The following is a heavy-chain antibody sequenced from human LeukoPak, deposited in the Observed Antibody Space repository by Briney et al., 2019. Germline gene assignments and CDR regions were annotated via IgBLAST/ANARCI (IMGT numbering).Heavy chain of an antibody. D-gene: IGHD2-2*01. CDR2: ISGSGGST. J-gene: IGHJ6*02. Sequence: GGSLRLSCAASGFTFSSYAMSWVRQAPGKGLEWVSAISGSGGSTYYADSVKGRFTISRDNSKNTLYLQMNSLRAEDTAAYYCATVVVPAADYYYYYGMDVWGQGTTVTVSS. CDR3: ATVVVPAADYYYYYGMDV. V-gene: IGHV3-23*01. CDR1: GFTFSSYA.